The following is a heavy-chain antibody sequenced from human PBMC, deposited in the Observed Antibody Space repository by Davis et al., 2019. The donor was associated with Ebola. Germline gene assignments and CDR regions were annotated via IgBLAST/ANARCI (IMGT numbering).Heavy chain of an antibody. CDR3: ASRTQSDYGMDV. CDR1: GFAFSVYY. V-gene: IGHV3-7*01. J-gene: IGHJ6*02. D-gene: IGHD1-1*01. CDR2: MKFDGSET. Sequence: GGSLRLSCTASGFAFSVYYMGWVRQAPGKGLEWVSNMKFDGSETYYGDSVKGRFTISRDNSKNTLYLQMNSLRAEDTAVYYCASRTQSDYGMDVWGQGTTVTVSS.